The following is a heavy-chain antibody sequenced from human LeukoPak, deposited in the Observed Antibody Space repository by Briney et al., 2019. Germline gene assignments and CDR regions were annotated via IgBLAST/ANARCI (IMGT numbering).Heavy chain of an antibody. CDR1: GHTFTSYY. D-gene: IGHD3-16*01. CDR3: ARGGWITGNDY. V-gene: IGHV1-46*01. CDR2: INPSGGTT. Sequence: GASVKVSCKASGHTFTSYYIHWVRQAPGQGLEWMGTINPSGGTTTYAQKFQGRVTMTRDTSTTTVYMDLSSLRSEDTAVYYCARGGWITGNDYWGQGTLVTVSS. J-gene: IGHJ4*02.